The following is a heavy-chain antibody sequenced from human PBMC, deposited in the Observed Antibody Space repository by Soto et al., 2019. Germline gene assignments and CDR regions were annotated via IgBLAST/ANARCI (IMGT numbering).Heavy chain of an antibody. CDR1: GGSISSYY. V-gene: IGHV4-59*01. CDR2: IYYSGST. J-gene: IGHJ6*02. Sequence: QVQLQESGLGLVKPSETLSLTCTVSGGSISSYYWSWIRQPPGKGLEWIGYIYYSGSTNYNPSLKSRVTISVDTSKNQFSLKLSSVTAADTAVYYCARQSYYYYGMDVWGQGTTVTVSS. CDR3: ARQSYYYYGMDV.